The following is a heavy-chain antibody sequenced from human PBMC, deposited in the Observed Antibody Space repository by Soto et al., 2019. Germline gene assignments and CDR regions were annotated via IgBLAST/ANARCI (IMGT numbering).Heavy chain of an antibody. Sequence: PSETLSLTCTVSGGSISDYFWSWIRQPPGKGLEWIGYVSDTGSTNYNPSLQSRVTISVDTSNNQFSLKLNSVTAADTAVYSCARFRFGQKSSWRYYYYMDVWGKGTTVTVSS. D-gene: IGHD3-10*01. V-gene: IGHV4-59*01. CDR1: GGSISDYF. CDR2: VSDTGST. J-gene: IGHJ6*03. CDR3: ARFRFGQKSSWRYYYYMDV.